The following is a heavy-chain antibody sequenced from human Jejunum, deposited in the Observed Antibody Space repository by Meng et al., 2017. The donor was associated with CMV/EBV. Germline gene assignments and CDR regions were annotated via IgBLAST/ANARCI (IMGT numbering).Heavy chain of an antibody. CDR2: IHYTGIT. Sequence: QLQLQESCPGLVKPSETLSLTCTVSGGSVSSSRYYWGWIRQPPGKGLEWIGSIHYTGITYYNPSLKSRVTIFADTSKNQFSLKLNSVIAADTAVYYCTADSNIKWSYFWGQGTLVTVSS. CDR1: GGSVSSSRYY. J-gene: IGHJ4*02. V-gene: IGHV4-39*07. D-gene: IGHD2-15*01. CDR3: TADSNIKWSYF.